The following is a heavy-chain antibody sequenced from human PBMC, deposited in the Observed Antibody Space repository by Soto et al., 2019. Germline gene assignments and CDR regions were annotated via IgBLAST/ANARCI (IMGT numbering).Heavy chain of an antibody. CDR1: GGTFSSYT. CDR2: IIPILGIA. Sequence: ASVKVSCKASGGTFSSYTISWVRQAPGQGLEWMGRIIPILGIANYAQKFQGRVTITADKSTSTAYMELSSLRSEDTAVYYCARPGSSGWYEGYYYGMDVWGQGTTVTVSS. CDR3: ARPGSSGWYEGYYYGMDV. D-gene: IGHD6-19*01. J-gene: IGHJ6*02. V-gene: IGHV1-69*02.